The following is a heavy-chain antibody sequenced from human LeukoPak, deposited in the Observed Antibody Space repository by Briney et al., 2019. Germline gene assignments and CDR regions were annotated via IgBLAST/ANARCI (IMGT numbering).Heavy chain of an antibody. J-gene: IGHJ6*02. CDR2: INHSGST. Sequence: PSETLSLTCAVYGGTSSGYDWSWIRQPPGKGLEWIGEINHSGSTNYNPSLKSRVTISVDTSKNQFSLKLSSVTAADTAVYYCARDKVVRSPYYYYYGIEVWGQGTTVTVSS. CDR1: GGTSSGYD. CDR3: ARDKVVRSPYYYYYGIEV. D-gene: IGHD5-12*01. V-gene: IGHV4-34*01.